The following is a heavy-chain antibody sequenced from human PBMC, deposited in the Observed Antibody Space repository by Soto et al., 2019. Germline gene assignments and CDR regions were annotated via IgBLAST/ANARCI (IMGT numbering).Heavy chain of an antibody. D-gene: IGHD3-10*01. V-gene: IGHV4-34*01. Sequence: TSETLSLTCAVYGGSFSGYYWSWIRQPPGKGLEWSGEINHSGSTNYNPSLKSRVTISVDTSKNQFSLTLSSVTAADTAVYYCARGAPYYYGSGSYYQPYNWFDPWGQGTLVTVSS. CDR3: ARGAPYYYGSGSYYQPYNWFDP. J-gene: IGHJ5*02. CDR2: INHSGST. CDR1: GGSFSGYY.